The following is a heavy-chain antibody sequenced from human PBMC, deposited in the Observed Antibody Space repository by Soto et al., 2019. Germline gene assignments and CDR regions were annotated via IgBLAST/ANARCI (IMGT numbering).Heavy chain of an antibody. V-gene: IGHV4-4*07. CDR3: ARDPGTSMIENYYNGMDV. D-gene: IGHD3-16*01. J-gene: IGHJ6*02. CDR2: IYTSGSS. CDR1: GDSIRHYF. Sequence: PSETLSLTCTVSGDSIRHYFWSWIRQPAGKGLEWIGRIYTSGSSNYNPSLKSRLTMSVDTSKNQVSLNLRSVTAADTAVYYCARDPGTSMIENYYNGMDVWGRGTTVTVSS.